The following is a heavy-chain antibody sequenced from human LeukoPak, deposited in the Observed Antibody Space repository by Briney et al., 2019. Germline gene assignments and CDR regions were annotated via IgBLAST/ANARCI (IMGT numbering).Heavy chain of an antibody. Sequence: GGSLRLSCAASRFTFSSYAMSWVRQAPGKGLEWVSAISGSGGSTYYADSVKGRFTISRDNSKNTLYLQMNSLRAEDTAVYYCAKVGPAHSSSWYVDYWGQGTLVTVSS. CDR2: ISGSGGST. D-gene: IGHD6-13*01. CDR3: AKVGPAHSSSWYVDY. V-gene: IGHV3-23*01. CDR1: RFTFSSYA. J-gene: IGHJ4*02.